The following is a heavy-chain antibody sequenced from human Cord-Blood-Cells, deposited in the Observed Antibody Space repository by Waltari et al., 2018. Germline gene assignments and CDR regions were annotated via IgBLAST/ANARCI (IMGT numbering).Heavy chain of an antibody. V-gene: IGHV4-34*01. Sequence: GAGLLKPSETLSLTCAVYGGSFSGYYWSWIRQPPGKGLEWIGEINHSGSTNYNPSLKSRVTISVDTSKNQFSLKLSSVTAADTAVYYCAREGIITMVRGVIPNWFDPWGQGTLVTVSS. CDR3: AREGIITMVRGVIPNWFDP. CDR2: INHSGST. D-gene: IGHD3-10*01. CDR1: GGSFSGYY. J-gene: IGHJ5*02.